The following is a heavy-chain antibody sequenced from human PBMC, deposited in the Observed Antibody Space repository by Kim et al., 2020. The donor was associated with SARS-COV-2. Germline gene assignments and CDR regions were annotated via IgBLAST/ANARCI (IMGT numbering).Heavy chain of an antibody. CDR3: ARVQGGYYGSGSYDY. J-gene: IGHJ4*02. D-gene: IGHD3-10*01. V-gene: IGHV4-39*07. Sequence: PTIKSRVTISVDTSKNQFSRKLSSVTAADTAVYYCARVQGGYYGSGSYDYWGQGTLVTVSS.